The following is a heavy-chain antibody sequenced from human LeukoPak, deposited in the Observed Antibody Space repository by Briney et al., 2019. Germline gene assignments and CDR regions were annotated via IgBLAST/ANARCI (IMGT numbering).Heavy chain of an antibody. Sequence: PGGSLRLSCAASGFIFSNYWMSWVRQAPGKGLEWVANIKQDGSEKNYVDSVKGRFTISRDNAKNSLYLQMKSLRGEDTAVYYCGRDRGEYDFGSGGNDAFDIWGQGTMVTVSS. CDR3: GRDRGEYDFGSGGNDAFDI. CDR2: IKQDGSEK. CDR1: GFIFSNYW. V-gene: IGHV3-7*05. D-gene: IGHD3-3*01. J-gene: IGHJ3*02.